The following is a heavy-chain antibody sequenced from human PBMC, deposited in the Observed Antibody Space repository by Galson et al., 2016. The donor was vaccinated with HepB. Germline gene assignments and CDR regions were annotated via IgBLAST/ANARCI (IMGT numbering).Heavy chain of an antibody. CDR3: AKDFYTMVQGAMGYYGMDV. CDR1: TFTGYG. Sequence: SLRLSCASTFTGYGIHWVRQAPGKGLEWVAAMSYDGSTKEYADALKGRLTISRDSSKNTVSLQLKNLRSEDTGVYYCAKDFYTMVQGAMGYYGMDVWGKGTTVIVSS. CDR2: MSYDGSTK. V-gene: IGHV3-30*18. D-gene: IGHD3-10*01. J-gene: IGHJ6*04.